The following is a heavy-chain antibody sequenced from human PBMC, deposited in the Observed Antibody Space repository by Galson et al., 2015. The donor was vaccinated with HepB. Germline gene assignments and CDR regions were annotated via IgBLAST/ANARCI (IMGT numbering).Heavy chain of an antibody. Sequence: SVKVSCKASGYTFTSYYMHWVRQAPGQGLEWMGIINPSGGSTSYAQKFQGRVTMTRDTSTSTVYMELSSLRSEDTAVYYCASRGSCSSGYYGCFDYWGQGTLVTVSS. CDR1: GYTFTSYY. V-gene: IGHV1-46*01. CDR2: INPSGGST. CDR3: ASRGSCSSGYYGCFDY. D-gene: IGHD3-22*01. J-gene: IGHJ4*02.